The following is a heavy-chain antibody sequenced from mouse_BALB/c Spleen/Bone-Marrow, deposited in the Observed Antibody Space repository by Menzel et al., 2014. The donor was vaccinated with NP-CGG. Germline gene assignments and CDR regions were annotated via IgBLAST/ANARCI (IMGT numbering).Heavy chain of an antibody. J-gene: IGHJ2*03. V-gene: IGHV5-6-3*01. CDR2: INSNGGST. CDR3: ARVWYFDY. CDR1: GFTFSSYG. Sequence: EVQLVESGGGLVQPGGSLKLSCAASGFTFSSYGMPWVRQTPDKRLELVATINSNGGSTYYPDSVKGRFTISRDNAKNTLCLQMSSLKSEDTAMYYCARVWYFDYWGQGTSLTVSS.